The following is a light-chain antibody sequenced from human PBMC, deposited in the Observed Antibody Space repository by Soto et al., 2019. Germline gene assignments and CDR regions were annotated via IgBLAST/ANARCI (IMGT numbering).Light chain of an antibody. CDR1: QGISNY. V-gene: IGKV1-27*01. J-gene: IGKJ3*01. Sequence: DIQMTQSPSSLSASVGDRVTITCRASQGISNYLAWYQQKPGKVPKLLIYAASTLQSGVPSRFSGSGSGTDFTLTISSLQPEDVATYYCQKYNSAPPFCSGTKVDIK. CDR3: QKYNSAPP. CDR2: AAS.